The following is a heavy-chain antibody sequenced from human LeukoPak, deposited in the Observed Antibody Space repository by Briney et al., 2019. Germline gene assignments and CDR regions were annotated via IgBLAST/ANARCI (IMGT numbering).Heavy chain of an antibody. CDR2: ISGDGGST. CDR1: GFSFDDYA. V-gene: IGHV3-43*02. J-gene: IGHJ6*02. D-gene: IGHD5-18*01. CDR3: AKALGYSYGICYYYGMDV. Sequence: GGSLRLSCAASGFSFDDYAMHWVRQAPGKGLEWVCLISGDGGSTYYADSVKSRFTISRDNSKNSLYLQMNSLRTEDTALYYCAKALGYSYGICYYYGMDVWGQGTTVTVSS.